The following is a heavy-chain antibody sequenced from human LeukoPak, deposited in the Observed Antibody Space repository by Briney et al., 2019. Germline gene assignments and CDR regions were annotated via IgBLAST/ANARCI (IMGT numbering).Heavy chain of an antibody. CDR2: IYYQGTT. Sequence: SETLSLTCTVSGGSISDYYWTWIRQPPGKGLEWIGYIYYQGTTNYDPSLRSRVTISVDTSTSHFSRKLTSVTAAATAFYYCARWRAGYFLYGGEGIVVSVSS. J-gene: IGHJ4*02. V-gene: IGHV4-59*01. CDR3: ARWRAGYFLY. D-gene: IGHD6-13*01. CDR1: GGSISDYY.